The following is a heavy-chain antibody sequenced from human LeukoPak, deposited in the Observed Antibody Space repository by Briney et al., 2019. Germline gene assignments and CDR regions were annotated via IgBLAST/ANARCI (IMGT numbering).Heavy chain of an antibody. J-gene: IGHJ5*02. D-gene: IGHD2-2*01. CDR2: LSASGGTT. Sequence: GGSLRLSCAASGFIFSSYAMTWVRQAPGKGLEWVSALSASGGTTYYADSVKGRFTTSRDNSKNTLYLHMNSLRAEDTAVYYCAKLPREYCSSTSCPNWFDTWGQGTLVTVSS. V-gene: IGHV3-23*01. CDR3: AKLPREYCSSTSCPNWFDT. CDR1: GFIFSSYA.